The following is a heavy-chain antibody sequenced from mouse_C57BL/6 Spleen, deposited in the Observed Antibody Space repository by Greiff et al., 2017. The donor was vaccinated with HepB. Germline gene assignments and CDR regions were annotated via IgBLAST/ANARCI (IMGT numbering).Heavy chain of an antibody. V-gene: IGHV2-6-1*01. CDR1: GFSLTSYG. Sequence: VKLMESGPGLVAPSQSLSITCTVSGFSLTSYGVHWVRQPPGKGLEWLVVIWSDGSTTYNSALKSRLSISKDNSKSQVFLKMNSLQTDDTAMYYCARHDGSSHYYAMDYWGQGTSVTVSS. J-gene: IGHJ4*01. CDR3: ARHDGSSHYYAMDY. D-gene: IGHD1-1*01. CDR2: IWSDGST.